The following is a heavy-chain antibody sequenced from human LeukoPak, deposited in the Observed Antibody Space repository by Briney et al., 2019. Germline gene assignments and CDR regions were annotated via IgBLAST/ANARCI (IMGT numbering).Heavy chain of an antibody. Sequence: GGSLRLSCAASGFTFSSYGMSWVRQAPGKGLEWVSYISSSGSTIYYADSVKGRFTISRDNSKNTVYLQMNSLRTEDTALYYCANEGSSLVIHAFDIWGQGTVVTVSS. V-gene: IGHV3-48*01. CDR2: ISSSGSTI. J-gene: IGHJ3*02. D-gene: IGHD2-21*01. CDR3: ANEGSSLVIHAFDI. CDR1: GFTFSSYG.